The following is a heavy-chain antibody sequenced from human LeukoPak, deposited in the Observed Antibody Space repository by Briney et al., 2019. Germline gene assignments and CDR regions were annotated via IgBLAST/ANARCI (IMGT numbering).Heavy chain of an antibody. D-gene: IGHD3-22*01. CDR2: ISGSGGST. J-gene: IGHJ4*02. Sequence: GGSLRLSCAASGFTFSSYAMSWVRQAPGKGLEWVSAISGSGGSTYYADSVKGRFTISRDNSKNTLYLQMNSLRAEDTAVYYCAKDHVRCDYYDSTGYYCPDYWGQGTLVTVSS. CDR1: GFTFSSYA. CDR3: AKDHVRCDYYDSTGYYCPDY. V-gene: IGHV3-23*01.